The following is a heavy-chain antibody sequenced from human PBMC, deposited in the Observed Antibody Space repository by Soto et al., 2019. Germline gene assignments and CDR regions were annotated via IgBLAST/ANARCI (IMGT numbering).Heavy chain of an antibody. D-gene: IGHD6-13*01. CDR3: ARNLIADWYFHL. V-gene: IGHV1-18*04. CDR1: GGTFTSYG. Sequence: ASVKVSCKASGGTFTSYGISWVRQAPGQGLEWMGWISAYNGNTNYAQKLQGRVTMTTDTSASTAYMELRSLRSDDTAVYYCARNLIADWYFHLLGRGTLVNVSS. CDR2: ISAYNGNT. J-gene: IGHJ2*01.